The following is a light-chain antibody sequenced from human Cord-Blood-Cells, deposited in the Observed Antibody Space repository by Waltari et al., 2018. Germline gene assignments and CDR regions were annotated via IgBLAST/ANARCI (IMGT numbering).Light chain of an antibody. J-gene: IGKJ1*01. CDR2: GAS. CDR3: QQYNNWPPGRT. V-gene: IGKV3-15*01. Sequence: EIVMTQSQATLSVSPGERATLSCKASQSVSSNLAWYHQKPGQDPRLLIYGASTRATGIPARFSGSGSGTEFTLTISSLQSEDFAVYYCQQYNNWPPGRTFGQGTKVEIK. CDR1: QSVSSN.